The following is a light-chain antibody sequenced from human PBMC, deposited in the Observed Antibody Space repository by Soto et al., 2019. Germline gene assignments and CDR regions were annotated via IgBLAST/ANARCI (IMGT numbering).Light chain of an antibody. CDR1: SSNIGAGYD. CDR2: GNS. CDR3: QSYDSSLSGYV. J-gene: IGLJ1*01. Sequence: SVLTQPPSASGTTGPVITISCSGSSSNIGAGYDVHWYQQLPATAPKLLIYGNSNRPSGVPDRFSGSKSGTSASLAITGLQAEDEADYYCQSYDSSLSGYVFGTGTKVTVL. V-gene: IGLV1-40*01.